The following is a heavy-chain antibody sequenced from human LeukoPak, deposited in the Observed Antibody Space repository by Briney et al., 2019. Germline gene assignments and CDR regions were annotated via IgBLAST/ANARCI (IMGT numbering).Heavy chain of an antibody. D-gene: IGHD1-1*01. CDR3: ARDPATTNWFDP. J-gene: IGHJ5*02. Sequence: ASVKVSCKSSRYTFTSYGISWVRQAPAQGLEWMGCISAYNGNANYAQNLQGRITMTTDTSTSTAYMELTSLRSDDTAVYYCARDPATTNWFDPWGQGTLVTVSS. V-gene: IGHV1-18*01. CDR2: ISAYNGNA. CDR1: RYTFTSYG.